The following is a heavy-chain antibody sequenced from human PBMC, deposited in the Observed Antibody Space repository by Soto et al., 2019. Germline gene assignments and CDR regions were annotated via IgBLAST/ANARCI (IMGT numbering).Heavy chain of an antibody. CDR2: ISYDGSNK. CDR3: AKGDRSGAVPDDY. D-gene: IGHD3-22*01. V-gene: IGHV3-30*18. J-gene: IGHJ4*02. CDR1: GFTFSSYG. Sequence: QVQLVESGGGVVQPGRSLRLSCAASGFTFSSYGMHWVRQAPGKGLEWVAVISYDGSNKYYADSVKGRFTISRDNSKNTLYLQMNSLRAEDTAVYYCAKGDRSGAVPDDYWGQGTLVTVSS.